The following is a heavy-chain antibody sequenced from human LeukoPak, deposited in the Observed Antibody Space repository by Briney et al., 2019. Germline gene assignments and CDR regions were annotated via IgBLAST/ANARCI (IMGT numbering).Heavy chain of an antibody. Sequence: PSENLSCTGTVSGYSICSGYYWGWIRQPPGKGLEWIGNIYHSGYTYYNPSVKSQVTISEDTSKNQFSLKVGCVDAADTAVYYCGGDWSSTSDNWLDPWGQGTLVTVSS. CDR1: GYSICSGYY. CDR3: GGDWSSTSDNWLDP. CDR2: IYHSGYT. V-gene: IGHV4-38-2*02. D-gene: IGHD2-2*01. J-gene: IGHJ5*02.